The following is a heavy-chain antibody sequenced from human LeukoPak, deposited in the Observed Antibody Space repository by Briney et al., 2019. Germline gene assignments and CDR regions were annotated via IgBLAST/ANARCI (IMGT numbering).Heavy chain of an antibody. J-gene: IGHJ5*02. CDR1: GYTFTGYY. V-gene: IGHV1-2*02. CDR3: AKEGYGDYVGWFDP. D-gene: IGHD4-17*01. Sequence: GASVKVSCKASGYTFTGYYMHWVRQAPGQGLEWMGWINPNSGGTNYAQKFQGRVTMTRDTSISTAYMELSRLRSDDTAVYYCAKEGYGDYVGWFDPWGQGTLVTVSS. CDR2: INPNSGGT.